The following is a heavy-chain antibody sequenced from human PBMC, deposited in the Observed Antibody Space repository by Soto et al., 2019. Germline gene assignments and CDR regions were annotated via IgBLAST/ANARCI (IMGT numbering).Heavy chain of an antibody. CDR2: IYYSGST. CDR1: GGSISSYY. D-gene: IGHD3-16*01. V-gene: IGHV4-59*01. Sequence: QVQLQESGPGLVKPSETLSLTCTVSGGSISSYYWSWIRQPPGKGLEWIGYIYYSGSTNYNPSLRSRVTMSVDTSTNQFSLKLSSVPAADTAVYYCARAWGRGFDYWGEGTLVTVSS. CDR3: ARAWGRGFDY. J-gene: IGHJ4*02.